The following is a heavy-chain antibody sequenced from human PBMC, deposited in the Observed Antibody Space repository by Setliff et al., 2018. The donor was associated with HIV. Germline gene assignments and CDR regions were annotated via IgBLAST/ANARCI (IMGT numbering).Heavy chain of an antibody. D-gene: IGHD2-15*01. J-gene: IGHJ3*02. CDR3: AIGGYAFDT. CDR2: ITTGSSFK. Sequence: PGGSLRLSCAASGFSFASHSMNWVRQAPGKGPEWVSSITTGSSFKYHADSLKGRFTISRDDAENSLYLQMNSLGPEDTAVYYCAIGGYAFDTWGQGTMVTVSS. CDR1: GFSFASHS. V-gene: IGHV3-21*01.